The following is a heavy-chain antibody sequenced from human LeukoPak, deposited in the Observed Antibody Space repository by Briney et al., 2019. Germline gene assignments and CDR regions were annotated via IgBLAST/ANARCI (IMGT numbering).Heavy chain of an antibody. V-gene: IGHV3-23*01. Sequence: GGSLRLSCAASGFTFSSYSMNWVRQAPGKGLEWVSVVSDGGSSAYYTDSVKGRFTISRDNSKNTLYLQMNSLRAEDTAVYYCARGLGGYGGYAFDYWGQGTLVTVSS. CDR3: ARGLGGYGGYAFDY. CDR1: GFTFSSYS. J-gene: IGHJ4*02. D-gene: IGHD5-12*01. CDR2: VSDGGSSA.